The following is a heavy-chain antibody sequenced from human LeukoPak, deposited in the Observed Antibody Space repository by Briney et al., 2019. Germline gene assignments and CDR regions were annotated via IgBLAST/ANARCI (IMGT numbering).Heavy chain of an antibody. Sequence: SETLSLTCTVSGGSVSSGDYYWSWIRQPPGKGLEWIGYIYHSGSTYYNPSLKSRVTISVDTSKNQFSLKLSSVTAADTAVYYCARGPDSSGYYYFDYWGQGTLVTVSS. CDR1: GGSVSSGDYY. J-gene: IGHJ4*02. CDR3: ARGPDSSGYYYFDY. V-gene: IGHV4-30-4*01. CDR2: IYHSGST. D-gene: IGHD3-22*01.